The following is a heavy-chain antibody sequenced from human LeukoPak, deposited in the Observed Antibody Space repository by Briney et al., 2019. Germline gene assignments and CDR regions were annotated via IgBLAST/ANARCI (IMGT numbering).Heavy chain of an antibody. J-gene: IGHJ3*02. CDR2: IYSGDST. D-gene: IGHD6-19*01. CDR3: ARGYSSGKGNAFDI. V-gene: IGHV3-53*01. CDR1: GFTVSSNY. Sequence: GGSLRLSCAASGFTVSSNYMSWVRQAPGKGLEWVSVIYSGDSTYYADSVKGRFTISRGNSKNTLYLQMNSLRAEDTAVYYCARGYSSGKGNAFDIWGQGTMVTVSS.